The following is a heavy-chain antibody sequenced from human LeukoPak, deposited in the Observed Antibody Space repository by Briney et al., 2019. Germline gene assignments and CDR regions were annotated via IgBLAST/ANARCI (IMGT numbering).Heavy chain of an antibody. J-gene: IGHJ4*02. Sequence: SETLSLTCTVSGGSMRSSPHYWGWVRQPPGKGLKWMRSMYYSGSTYYNPSLKSRVTILLDTSRNQFSLRLSSVTVADTAVYYCARHFASDKGYCSGGSCYPTFDCWGQGTLVTVSS. V-gene: IGHV4-39*01. D-gene: IGHD2-15*01. CDR1: GGSMRSSPHY. CDR3: ARHFASDKGYCSGGSCYPTFDC. CDR2: MYYSGST.